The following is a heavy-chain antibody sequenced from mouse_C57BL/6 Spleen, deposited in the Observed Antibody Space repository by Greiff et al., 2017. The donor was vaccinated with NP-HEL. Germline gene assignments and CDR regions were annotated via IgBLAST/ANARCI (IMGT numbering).Heavy chain of an antibody. CDR1: GFTFSSYG. CDR2: ISSGGSYT. Sequence: EVNVVESGGDLVKPGGSLKLSCAASGFTFSSYGMSWVRQTPDKRLEWVATISSGGSYTYYPDSVKGRFTISRDNAKNTLYLQMSKLKTEDTAMDYCAKHQGSVYAMDYWGQGTSVTVSS. V-gene: IGHV5-6*01. J-gene: IGHJ4*01. CDR3: AKHQGSVYAMDY.